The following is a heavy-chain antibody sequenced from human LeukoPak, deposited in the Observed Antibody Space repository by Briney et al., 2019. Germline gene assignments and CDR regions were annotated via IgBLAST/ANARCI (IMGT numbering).Heavy chain of an antibody. CDR3: ARKRGYSGYASF. D-gene: IGHD5-12*01. CDR1: GYTFTGYY. J-gene: IGHJ4*02. CDR2: INPNSGGT. Sequence: ASVKVSCKASGYTFTGYYMHWVRQAPGQGLEWMGWINPNSGGTNYAQKFQGRVTMTRDTSISTAYMELSRLRSDDTAVYYCARKRGYSGYASFWGQGTLVTVSS. V-gene: IGHV1-2*02.